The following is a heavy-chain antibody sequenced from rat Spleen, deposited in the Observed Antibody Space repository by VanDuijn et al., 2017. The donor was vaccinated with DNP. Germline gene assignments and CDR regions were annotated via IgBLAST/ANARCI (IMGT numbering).Heavy chain of an antibody. Sequence: EVQLVESGGGLVQPGRSLKLSCAASGFIFSDYYMAWVRQAPTKGLEWVAYITHDGGGTYYRDSVKGRFTISRDNAKSTLYLQMNSLRSEDMATYYCVRPMDYYRGGFGYWGQGTLVTVSS. CDR2: ITHDGGGT. CDR3: VRPMDYYRGGFGY. D-gene: IGHD1-1*01. V-gene: IGHV5-22*01. CDR1: GFIFSDYY. J-gene: IGHJ3*01.